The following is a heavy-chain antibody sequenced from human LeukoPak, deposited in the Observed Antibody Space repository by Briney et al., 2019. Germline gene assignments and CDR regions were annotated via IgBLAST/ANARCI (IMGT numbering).Heavy chain of an antibody. V-gene: IGHV4-39*07. CDR2: IYYSGST. D-gene: IGHD3-10*01. Sequence: SETLSLTCTVSGGSISSSSYYWGWIRQPPGKGLEWIGSIYYSGSTYYNPSLKSRVTISVDTSKNQFSLKLSSVTAADTAVYYCASEYGSGSYSEYWGQGTLVTVSS. CDR1: GGSISSSSYY. J-gene: IGHJ4*02. CDR3: ASEYGSGSYSEY.